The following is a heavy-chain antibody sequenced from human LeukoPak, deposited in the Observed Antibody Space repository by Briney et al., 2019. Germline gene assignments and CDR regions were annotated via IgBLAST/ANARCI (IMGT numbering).Heavy chain of an antibody. J-gene: IGHJ4*02. V-gene: IGHV3-23*01. Sequence: GGSLRLSCAAPGFTFNSYAMSWVRQTPGRGLEWVSSISASGGSTYYADSVKGRVTISRDNSKNTLYLQMNSLRAEDTAVYYCAKYGVLRYFEYFDCWGQGTLVTVSS. D-gene: IGHD3-9*01. CDR3: AKYGVLRYFEYFDC. CDR2: ISASGGST. CDR1: GFTFNSYA.